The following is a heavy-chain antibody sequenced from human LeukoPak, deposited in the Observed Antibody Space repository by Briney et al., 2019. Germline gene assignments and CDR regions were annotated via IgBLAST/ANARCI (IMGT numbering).Heavy chain of an antibody. CDR2: MDPNTDNT. D-gene: IGHD1-14*01. Sequence: GASVKVSCKASGYTFTKYDIHWVRQATGQGLEWMAWMDPNTDNTAYAQEFQGRVTITRNTSISTAYMELRSLRSEDTAAYYCARGVNLGDMDVWGKGTTVTVSS. J-gene: IGHJ6*03. V-gene: IGHV1-8*03. CDR3: ARGVNLGDMDV. CDR1: GYTFTKYD.